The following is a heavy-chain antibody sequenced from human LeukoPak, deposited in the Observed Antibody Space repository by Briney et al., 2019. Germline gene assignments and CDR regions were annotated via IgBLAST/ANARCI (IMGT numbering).Heavy chain of an antibody. D-gene: IGHD1-14*01. Sequence: PGRSLRLSCAASGFTFSSYGMHWVRQAPGKGLEWVAVISYDGSNKYYADSVKGRFTISRDNSKNTLYPQMNSLRAEDTAVYYCAKGPYPGSQYFQHWGQGALVTVSS. J-gene: IGHJ1*01. CDR3: AKGPYPGSQYFQH. V-gene: IGHV3-30*18. CDR2: ISYDGSNK. CDR1: GFTFSSYG.